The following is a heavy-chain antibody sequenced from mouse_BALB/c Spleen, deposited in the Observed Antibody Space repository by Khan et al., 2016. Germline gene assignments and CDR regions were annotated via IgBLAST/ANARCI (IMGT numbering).Heavy chain of an antibody. Sequence: QVQLQQSGAELARPGASVKLSCKASGYTFTSYWMQWVKQRPGQGLEWIGAIYPGDGDTRYTQKFKGKATLTADKSSSTAYMQLSSLASEDSAVYYCASYYGSSYDCFDYWGQGTTLTVAS. D-gene: IGHD1-1*01. CDR1: GYTFTSYW. CDR3: ASYYGSSYDCFDY. CDR2: IYPGDGDT. J-gene: IGHJ2*01. V-gene: IGHV1-87*01.